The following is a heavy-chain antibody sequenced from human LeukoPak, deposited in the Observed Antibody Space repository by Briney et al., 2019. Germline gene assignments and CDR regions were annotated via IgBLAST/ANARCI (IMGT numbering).Heavy chain of an antibody. J-gene: IGHJ3*02. CDR1: GGSISDYY. CDR2: IYTSGST. Sequence: SETLSLTCSVSGGSISDYYWSWIRQPAGRGREWVGRIYTSGSTNYNPSLKSRVTMSVDTSKNQFSLNLTSVTAADTAMYYCARDSNGDRAFDMWGQGTIVTVSP. CDR3: ARDSNGDRAFDM. V-gene: IGHV4-4*07. D-gene: IGHD4-17*01.